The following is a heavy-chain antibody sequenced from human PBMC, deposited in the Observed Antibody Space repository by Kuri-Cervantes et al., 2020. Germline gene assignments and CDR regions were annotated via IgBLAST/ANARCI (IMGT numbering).Heavy chain of an antibody. CDR3: AKDGHSVPDRWYFDL. CDR2: IYSGGST. D-gene: IGHD1-14*01. Sequence: GESLKISCAASGFTVSSNYMSWVRQAPGKGLEWVSVIYSGGSTYYADSVKGRFTISRDNAKNSLYLQMNSLRAEDTALYYCAKDGHSVPDRWYFDLWGRGTLVTVSS. J-gene: IGHJ2*01. V-gene: IGHV3-53*05. CDR1: GFTVSSNY.